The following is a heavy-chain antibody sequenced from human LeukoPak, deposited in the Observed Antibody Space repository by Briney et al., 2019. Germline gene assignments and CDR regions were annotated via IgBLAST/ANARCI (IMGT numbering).Heavy chain of an antibody. Sequence: SETLSLTCTVSGGSISSGGYYWSWLRQHPGKGLEWIGHIYYSGSTYYNPSFKSRVTISVDTSKNQFSLKVTSVTAADSAVYYCARGGENIVVVPAIQNLVEFDPWGQGTLVTVSS. CDR1: GGSISSGGYY. J-gene: IGHJ5*02. D-gene: IGHD2-21*02. CDR3: ARGGENIVVVPAIQNLVEFDP. CDR2: IYYSGST. V-gene: IGHV4-31*03.